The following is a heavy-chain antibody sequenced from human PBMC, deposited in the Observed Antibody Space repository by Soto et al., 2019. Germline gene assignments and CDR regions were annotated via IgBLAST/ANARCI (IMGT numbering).Heavy chain of an antibody. CDR3: ARGQPMEFPTSYYFDY. J-gene: IGHJ4*02. CDR2: IIPIFGTA. CDR1: GGTFSSYA. D-gene: IGHD1-1*01. V-gene: IGHV1-69*01. Sequence: QVQLVQSGAEVKKPGSSVKVSCKASGGTFSSYAISWVRQAPGQGLEWMGGIIPIFGTANYAQKFQGRVTITADEYTSTAYMELSSLRSEDTAVYYCARGQPMEFPTSYYFDYWGQGTLVTVSS.